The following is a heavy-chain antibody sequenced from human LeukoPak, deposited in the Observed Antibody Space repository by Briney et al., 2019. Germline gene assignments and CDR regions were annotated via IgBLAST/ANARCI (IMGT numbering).Heavy chain of an antibody. CDR2: ISGSGGST. D-gene: IGHD1-26*01. Sequence: HPGGSLRLSCAASGFTFSSYAMSWVRQAPGKGLEWVSAISGSGGSTYYADSVKGRFTISRDNSKNTLYLQMNSLRAEDTAVYYCAKSGGSYPDPDYWGQGTLVTVSS. J-gene: IGHJ4*02. V-gene: IGHV3-23*01. CDR1: GFTFSSYA. CDR3: AKSGGSYPDPDY.